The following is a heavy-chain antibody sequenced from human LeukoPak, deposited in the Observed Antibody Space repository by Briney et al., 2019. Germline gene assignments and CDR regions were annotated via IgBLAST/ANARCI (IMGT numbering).Heavy chain of an antibody. J-gene: IGHJ3*02. CDR3: ARDTSVPAAMEAFDI. V-gene: IGHV4-30-4*08. D-gene: IGHD2-2*01. CDR2: IYYSGST. Sequence: SETLSLTCTVSGGSISSGDYYWSWIRQPPGKGLEWIVYIYYSGSTYYNPSLKSRVTISVDTSKNQFSLKLSSVTAADTAVYYCARDTSVPAAMEAFDIWGQGTMVTVSS. CDR1: GGSISSGDYY.